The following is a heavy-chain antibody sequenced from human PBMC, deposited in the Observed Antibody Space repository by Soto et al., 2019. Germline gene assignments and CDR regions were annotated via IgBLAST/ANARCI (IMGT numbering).Heavy chain of an antibody. D-gene: IGHD5-12*01. CDR2: IIPIFGTA. V-gene: IGHV1-69*01. J-gene: IGHJ4*02. Sequence: QVQLVQSGAEVKKPGSSVKVSCKASGGTFSSYAISWVRQAPGQGLEWMGGIIPIFGTANYAQKFQGRVTITADESTSTAYMELSSLISEDTAVYYCARDWEEMATIGPFDYWGQGTLVTVSS. CDR3: ARDWEEMATIGPFDY. CDR1: GGTFSSYA.